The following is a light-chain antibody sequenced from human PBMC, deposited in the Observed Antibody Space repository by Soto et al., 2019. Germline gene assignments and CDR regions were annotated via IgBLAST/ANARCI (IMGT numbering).Light chain of an antibody. CDR3: QQYNNWPIT. CDR2: GAS. V-gene: IGKV3-15*01. CDR1: QSVSSN. Sequence: EIVMTQSPATLSVSPGARATLSCRASQSVSSNLAWYQQKPGQAPRLLIYGASTRATGIPASFSGSGSGTEFTLTISSLQSEDFAVYYCQQYNNWPITFGQGTRREIK. J-gene: IGKJ5*01.